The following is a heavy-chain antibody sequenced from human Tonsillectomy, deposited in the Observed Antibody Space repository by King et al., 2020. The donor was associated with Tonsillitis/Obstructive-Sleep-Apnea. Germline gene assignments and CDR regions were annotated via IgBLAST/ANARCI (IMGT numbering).Heavy chain of an antibody. V-gene: IGHV3-66*01. CDR3: AREDKGAGRAFDI. CDR1: GFTVSNNY. D-gene: IGHD1-14*01. J-gene: IGHJ3*02. Sequence: QLVQSGGGLVQPGGSLRLSCAASGFTVSNNYMSWVRQAPGKGLEWVSVIYSGGSTYYADSVRGRFTISRDNSKNTLYLQMNSLRAEDTAVYYWAREDKGAGRAFDIWGQGTMVTVSS. CDR2: IYSGGST.